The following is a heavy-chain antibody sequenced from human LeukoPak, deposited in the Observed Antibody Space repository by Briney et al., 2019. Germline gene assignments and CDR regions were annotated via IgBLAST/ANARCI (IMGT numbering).Heavy chain of an antibody. Sequence: GGSLRLSCAASGFTFSSYWMYWFRHAPGKGLVWVSRISTDGRSTSYADSVKGRFTISRDNAKNTLYLQMNSLRAEDTAMYYCARDSLFDYWGQGTLVTVSS. CDR3: ARDSLFDY. CDR1: GFTFSSYW. V-gene: IGHV3-74*01. CDR2: ISTDGRST. J-gene: IGHJ4*02.